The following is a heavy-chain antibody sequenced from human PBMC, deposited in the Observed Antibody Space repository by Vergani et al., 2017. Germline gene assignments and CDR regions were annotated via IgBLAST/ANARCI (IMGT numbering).Heavy chain of an antibody. V-gene: IGHV3-21*01. CDR2: ISSSSSYI. D-gene: IGHD6-19*01. Sequence: VPLVESGGGLVKPGGSLRLSCAASGFTFSSYSMNWVRQAPGKGLEWVSSISSSSSYIYYADSVKGRFTISRDNAKNSLYLQMNSLRAEDTAVYYCARDTSGWYWAPYYFDYWGQGTLVTVSS. J-gene: IGHJ4*02. CDR3: ARDTSGWYWAPYYFDY. CDR1: GFTFSSYS.